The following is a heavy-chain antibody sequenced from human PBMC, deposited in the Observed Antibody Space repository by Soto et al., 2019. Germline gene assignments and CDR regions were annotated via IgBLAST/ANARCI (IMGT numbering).Heavy chain of an antibody. J-gene: IGHJ6*02. CDR2: IIPIFGTA. V-gene: IGHV1-69*13. CDR3: ARDGNSSSSYYYYYGMDV. D-gene: IGHD6-6*01. Sequence: AASVKVSCKASGGTFSSYAISWVRQAPGQGLEWMGGIIPIFGTANYAQKFQGRVTITADESTSTAYMELSSLRSEDTAVYYCARDGNSSSSYYYYYGMDVWGQGTTVTVSS. CDR1: GGTFSSYA.